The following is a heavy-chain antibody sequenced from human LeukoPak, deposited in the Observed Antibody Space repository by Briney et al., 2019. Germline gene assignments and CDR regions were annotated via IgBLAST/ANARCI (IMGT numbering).Heavy chain of an antibody. CDR1: GFPFSSYE. CDR3: AGGPQFGGSFVF. D-gene: IGHD1-26*01. CDR2: ISNIGSPI. Sequence: GGSLRLSWAASGFPFSSYEWAWVRQAPGMGLEWVAYISNIGSPIKYGDAVKGRFTISRDNSKNSVYLQMNSLRADDTAFYFCAGGPQFGGSFVFWGQGTLVTVSS. V-gene: IGHV3-48*03. J-gene: IGHJ4*02.